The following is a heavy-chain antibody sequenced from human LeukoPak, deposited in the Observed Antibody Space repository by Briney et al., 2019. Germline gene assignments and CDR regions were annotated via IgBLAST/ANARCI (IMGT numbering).Heavy chain of an antibody. V-gene: IGHV3-21*01. J-gene: IGHJ5*02. CDR3: ARDQGYGDSVNWFDP. CDR2: ISSSSSYI. CDR1: GFTFSSYS. D-gene: IGHD4-17*01. Sequence: GGSLRLSCAASGFTFSSYSMNWVRQAPGKGLEWVSSISSSSSYIYYADSVKGRFTTSRDNAKNSLYLQMNSLRAEDTAVYYCARDQGYGDSVNWFDPWGQGTLVTVSS.